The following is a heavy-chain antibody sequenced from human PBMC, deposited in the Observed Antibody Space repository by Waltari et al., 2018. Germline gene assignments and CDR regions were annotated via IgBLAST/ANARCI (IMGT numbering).Heavy chain of an antibody. D-gene: IGHD4-4*01. CDR2: IYTSGST. J-gene: IGHJ2*01. CDR3: ARRTTTGPHWYFDL. Sequence: QVQLQESGPGLVKPSETLSPTCIVPGGSISSYYGSWIRQPAGKGLEWIGRIYTSGSTNYNPSLKSRVTMSVDTSKNQFSLKLSSVTAADTAVYYCARRTTTGPHWYFDLWGRGTLVTVSS. V-gene: IGHV4-4*07. CDR1: GGSISSYY.